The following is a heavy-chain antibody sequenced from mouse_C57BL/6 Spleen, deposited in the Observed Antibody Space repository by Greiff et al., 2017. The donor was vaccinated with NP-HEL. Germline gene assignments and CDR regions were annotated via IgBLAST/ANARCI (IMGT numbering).Heavy chain of an antibody. CDR3: TREAYGEGGAY. D-gene: IGHD1-2*01. V-gene: IGHV1-5*01. CDR1: GYTFTSYW. Sequence: EVQLQQSGTVLARPGASVKMSCKTSGYTFTSYWMHWVKQRPGQGLEWIGAIYPGNSDTSYNQKFKGKAKLTAVTSASTAYMALSSLTNEDSAVYYCTREAYGEGGAYWGQGTLVTVSA. J-gene: IGHJ3*01. CDR2: IYPGNSDT.